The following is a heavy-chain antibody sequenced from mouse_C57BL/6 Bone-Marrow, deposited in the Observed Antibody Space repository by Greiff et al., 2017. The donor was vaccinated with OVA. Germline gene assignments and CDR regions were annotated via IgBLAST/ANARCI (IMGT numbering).Heavy chain of an antibody. D-gene: IGHD1-1*01. CDR2: IAPENGVT. CDR1: GFNIKDAY. CDR3: TLMYYYGSSGYFDV. J-gene: IGHJ1*03. Sequence: VQLQQSGAELVRPGASVKLSCTASGFNIKDAYMHWVKQRPEQGLEWIGWIAPENGVTEYASTFQGKATLTADTSSNTAYLQLSSLTSEDTAVYDCTLMYYYGSSGYFDVWGTGTTVTGSS. V-gene: IGHV14-4*01.